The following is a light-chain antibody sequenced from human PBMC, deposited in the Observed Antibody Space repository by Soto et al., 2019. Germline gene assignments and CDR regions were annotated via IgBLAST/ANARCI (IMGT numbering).Light chain of an antibody. CDR2: DAS. CDR1: EDVSDY. Sequence: DIKMNQSPSSLSASVGDSVTLTCQASEDVSDYVNWYQQKPGRAPKLLIYDASKLETGVPSMFSGSGSGTDFSFTIRYLQPEDFATYYCHRYKNVILTFGGGTRVDI. V-gene: IGKV1-33*01. CDR3: HRYKNVILT. J-gene: IGKJ4*01.